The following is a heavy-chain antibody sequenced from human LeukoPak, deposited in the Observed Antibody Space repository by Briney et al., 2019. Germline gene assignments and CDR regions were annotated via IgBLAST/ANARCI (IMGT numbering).Heavy chain of an antibody. CDR1: GGSFSGYY. CDR2: ISHSGST. D-gene: IGHD6-19*01. CDR3: ARLEYSSGWSLLNDYYYGMDV. Sequence: SETLSLTCVVYGGSFSGYYWSWIRQPPGKGLEWIGEISHSGSTNYNPSLKSRVTISVDTSKNQFSLKLSSVTAADTAVYYCARLEYSSGWSLLNDYYYGMDVWGQGTTVTVSS. J-gene: IGHJ6*02. V-gene: IGHV4-34*01.